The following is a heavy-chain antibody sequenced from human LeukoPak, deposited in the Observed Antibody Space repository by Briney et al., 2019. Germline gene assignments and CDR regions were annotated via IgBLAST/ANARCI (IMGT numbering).Heavy chain of an antibody. CDR3: AREPTGTASCP. V-gene: IGHV3-21*06. J-gene: IGHJ5*02. D-gene: IGHD5-18*01. CDR2: ITGSSNYI. Sequence: AYLRLLGEACGFRISSNSMNWPHHAPGKGLEWVSSITGSSNYIYYADSVKGRFTISRDNAKNSLYLQMNSLRADDTAVHYCAREPTGTASCPWGQGTLVTVSS. CDR1: GFRISSNS.